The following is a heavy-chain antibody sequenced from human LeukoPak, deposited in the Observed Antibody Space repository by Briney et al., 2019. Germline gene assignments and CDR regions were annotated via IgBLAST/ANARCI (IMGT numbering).Heavy chain of an antibody. D-gene: IGHD3-10*01. CDR3: ASLYGSGSYYYYYGMDV. Sequence: ASVKVSCKASGYTFTGYYMHWVRQAPGQGLEWMGWINPNSGGTNYAQKFQGRVTMTRDTSTSTVYMELSSLRSEDTAVYYCASLYGSGSYYYYYGMDVWGQGTTVTVSS. CDR1: GYTFTGYY. V-gene: IGHV1-2*02. CDR2: INPNSGGT. J-gene: IGHJ6*02.